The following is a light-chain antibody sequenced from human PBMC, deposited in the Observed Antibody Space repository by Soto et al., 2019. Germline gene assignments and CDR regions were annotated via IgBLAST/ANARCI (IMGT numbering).Light chain of an antibody. J-gene: IGKJ2*01. V-gene: IGKV3-20*01. CDR2: STS. Sequence: EIVLTQSPGTLSLSPGERATLSCRASQSVSSTYLAWYQQRPGQAPRLLIYSTSSRATGIPDRFSGSGSGTDFTLTISRLEPEDFAVDYCQQYGGSPRYTFGQGTKLEIK. CDR1: QSVSSTY. CDR3: QQYGGSPRYT.